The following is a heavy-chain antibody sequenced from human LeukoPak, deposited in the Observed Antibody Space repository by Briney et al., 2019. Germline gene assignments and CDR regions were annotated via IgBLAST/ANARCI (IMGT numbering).Heavy chain of an antibody. CDR2: ISYDGSNK. V-gene: IGHV3-30*01. D-gene: IGHD3-10*01. J-gene: IGHJ4*02. CDR3: ARDSTYYYDSGSSGPHYFDY. CDR1: GFTFSSYA. Sequence: GRSLRLSCAASGFTFSSYAMRWVRQAPGKGPEWVAVISYDGSNKYYADSVKGRFTISRDNSKNTLYLQMNSLRAEDTAVYYCARDSTYYYDSGSSGPHYFDYWGQGTLVTVSS.